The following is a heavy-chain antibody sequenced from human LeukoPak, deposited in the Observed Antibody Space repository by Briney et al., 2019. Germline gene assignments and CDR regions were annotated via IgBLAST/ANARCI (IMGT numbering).Heavy chain of an antibody. J-gene: IGHJ3*02. CDR3: ARDLGPGIGAFDI. CDR2: IYHSGST. V-gene: IGHV4-4*02. CDR1: GGSISSSSW. D-gene: IGHD3-10*01. Sequence: SGTLSLTCAVSGGSISSSSWWSWVRQPPGKGLEWIGEIYHSGSTNYNPSLKSRVTISVDKSKNQFSLKLSSVTAADTAVYYCARDLGPGIGAFDIWGQGTMVTVSS.